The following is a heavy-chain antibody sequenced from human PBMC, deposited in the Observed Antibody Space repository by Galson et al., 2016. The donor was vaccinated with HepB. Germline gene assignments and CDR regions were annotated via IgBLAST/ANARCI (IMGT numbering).Heavy chain of an antibody. Sequence: SETLSLTCSVSGASIRNSVYYWGWIRQPPGKGLEWIGSVFYSGTTYYNPSLKSRLTISVDTSKNQFSLKLTSVTAADTSVYYCARRGGSVGATSFDLWGQGTLFIVSS. D-gene: IGHD1-26*01. CDR2: VFYSGTT. CDR3: ARRGGSVGATSFDL. CDR1: GASIRNSVYY. J-gene: IGHJ5*02. V-gene: IGHV4-39*01.